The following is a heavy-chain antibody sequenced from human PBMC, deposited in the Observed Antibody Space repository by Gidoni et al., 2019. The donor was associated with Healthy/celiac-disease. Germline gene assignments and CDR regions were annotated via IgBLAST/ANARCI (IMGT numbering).Heavy chain of an antibody. J-gene: IGHJ3*02. Sequence: QVQLVQSGAEVKKPGASVKVSCKASGYTFTGYYMHWVRQAPGQGLEWMGWINPNSGGTNYAQKFQGRVTMTRDTSISTAYMELSRLRSDDTAVYYCAAGITMVRGVMAFDIWGQGTMVTVSS. CDR3: AAGITMVRGVMAFDI. V-gene: IGHV1-2*02. D-gene: IGHD3-10*01. CDR1: GYTFTGYY. CDR2: INPNSGGT.